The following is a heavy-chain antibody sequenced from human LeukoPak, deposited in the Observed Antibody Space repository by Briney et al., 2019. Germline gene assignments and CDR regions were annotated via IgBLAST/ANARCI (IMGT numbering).Heavy chain of an antibody. Sequence: GASVAVSCKASGGTFSSYAISWVRQAPGQGLEWMGGIIPIFGTANYAQKFQGRVTITADESTSTAYMELSSLRSEDTAVYYCARDRVSSSWSTITPEYYFDYWGQGTLVTVSS. CDR1: GGTFSSYA. J-gene: IGHJ4*02. D-gene: IGHD6-13*01. V-gene: IGHV1-69*13. CDR3: ARDRVSSSWSTITPEYYFDY. CDR2: IIPIFGTA.